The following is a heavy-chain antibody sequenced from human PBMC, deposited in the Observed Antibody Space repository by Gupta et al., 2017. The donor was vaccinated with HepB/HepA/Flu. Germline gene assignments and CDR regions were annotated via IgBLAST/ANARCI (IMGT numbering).Heavy chain of an antibody. D-gene: IGHD3-3*02. CDR2: IGTDMRP. CDR1: GFSIGGNA. J-gene: IGHJ6*03. V-gene: IGHV3-23*01. Sequence: EVQLLESGGGLVQPGGSLRLSCAVSGFSIGGNAMSWVRQAPGKGLEWVSGIGTDMRPHYADSVGGRFTVSRENSKNMVFLQMNSLRAEDTGVYYCAKDLHFWSAMDVWGKGTTVTVSS. CDR3: AKDLHFWSAMDV.